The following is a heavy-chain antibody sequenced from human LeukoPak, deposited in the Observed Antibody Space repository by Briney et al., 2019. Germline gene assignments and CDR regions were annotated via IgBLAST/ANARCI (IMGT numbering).Heavy chain of an antibody. CDR2: IIPIFGTA. CDR1: GGTFISYA. Sequence: SVKVPCKASGGTFISYAISWVRQAPGQGLEWMGGIIPIFGTANYAQKFQGRVTITADESTSTAYMELSSLRSEDTAVYYCARDVQQLVSYYYGMDVWGQGTTVTVSS. V-gene: IGHV1-69*13. J-gene: IGHJ6*02. D-gene: IGHD6-13*01. CDR3: ARDVQQLVSYYYGMDV.